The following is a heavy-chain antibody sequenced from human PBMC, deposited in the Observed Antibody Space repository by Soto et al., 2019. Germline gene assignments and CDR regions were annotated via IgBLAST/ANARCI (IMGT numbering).Heavy chain of an antibody. Sequence: SVKVSCKASGGTSRSYAISWVRQAPGQGLEWMGGLIPIFGTANYAQKFQGRVTITADESTSTAYMALRSLTSEDTAVYYCARVVWVGSPEDRPYYYYGMEVWGQAIKVTFP. D-gene: IGHD2-15*01. J-gene: IGHJ6*02. CDR1: GGTSRSYA. CDR2: LIPIFGTA. V-gene: IGHV1-69*13. CDR3: ARVVWVGSPEDRPYYYYGMEV.